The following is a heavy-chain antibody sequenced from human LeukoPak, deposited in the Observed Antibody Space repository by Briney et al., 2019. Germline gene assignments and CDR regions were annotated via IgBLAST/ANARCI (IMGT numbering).Heavy chain of an antibody. J-gene: IGHJ5*02. Sequence: SQTLSLTCAISGDTFSSNSAAWNWVRQSPSRGLEWLGRTYFRSKWYNDYAESVKGRISINPDTSKNQFSLQLNSVNPEDTAVYYCANFYLDTWSQGSLVTVSS. CDR3: ANFYLDT. D-gene: IGHD2/OR15-2a*01. V-gene: IGHV6-1*01. CDR2: TYFRSKWYN. CDR1: GDTFSSNSAA.